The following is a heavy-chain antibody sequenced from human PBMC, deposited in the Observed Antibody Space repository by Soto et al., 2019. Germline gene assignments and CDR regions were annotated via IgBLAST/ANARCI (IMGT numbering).Heavy chain of an antibody. V-gene: IGHV3-15*01. CDR1: GFTFSNAW. CDR2: IKSKTDGGTT. CDR3: TTDWRLGELSLFDY. J-gene: IGHJ4*02. D-gene: IGHD3-16*02. Sequence: EVQPVESGGGLVKPGGSLRLSCAASGFTFSNAWMSWVRQAPGKGLEWVGRIKSKTDGGTTDYAAPVKGRFTISRDDSKNTLYLQMNSLKTEDTAVYYCTTDWRLGELSLFDYWGQGTLVTVSS.